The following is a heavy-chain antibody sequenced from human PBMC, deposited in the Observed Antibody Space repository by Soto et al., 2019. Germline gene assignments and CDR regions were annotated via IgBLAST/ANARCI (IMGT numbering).Heavy chain of an antibody. Sequence: QLQLQESGPGLVKPSETLSLTCTVPGGSISSSSYYWGWIRQPPGKGLEWIGSIYYSGSTYYNPSLKSRVPISLDTSKNQFSLKLSSVTAADTAVYYCARQMGGREYFQHWGQGTLVTVSS. V-gene: IGHV4-39*01. CDR2: IYYSGST. J-gene: IGHJ1*01. CDR3: ARQMGGREYFQH. D-gene: IGHD2-15*01. CDR1: GGSISSSSYY.